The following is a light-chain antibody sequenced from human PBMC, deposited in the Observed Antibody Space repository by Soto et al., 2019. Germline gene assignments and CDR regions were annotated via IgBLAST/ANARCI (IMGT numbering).Light chain of an antibody. J-gene: IGKJ1*01. CDR3: QQYNSWPQT. CDR1: QTVTSSY. CDR2: DAV. Sequence: VLTQSPGSLSLSPGERASLSCRASQTVTSSYLAWYQQRPGQAPQLLIYDAVKRATGIPDRFSGSESGRDYTLTISRLDPEDSAVYYCQQYNSWPQTFGQGTKVEIK. V-gene: IGKV3-20*01.